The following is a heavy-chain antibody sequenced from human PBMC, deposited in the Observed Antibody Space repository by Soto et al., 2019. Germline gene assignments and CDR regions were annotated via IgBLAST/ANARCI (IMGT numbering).Heavy chain of an antibody. V-gene: IGHV3-21*01. D-gene: IGHD2-2*02. Sequence: GGSLRLSCAASGFTFNVAWMHWVRQVPGKGLEWVSSISSSSSCIYYADSVKGRFTISRDNAKNSLYLQMNSLRAEDTAVYYCASPVVVVPAAIPDYYYGMDVWGQGTTVTVSS. CDR3: ASPVVVVPAAIPDYYYGMDV. CDR1: GFTFNVAW. J-gene: IGHJ6*02. CDR2: ISSSSSCI.